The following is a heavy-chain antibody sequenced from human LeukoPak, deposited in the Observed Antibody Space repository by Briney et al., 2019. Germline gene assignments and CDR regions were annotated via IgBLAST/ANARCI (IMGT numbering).Heavy chain of an antibody. CDR3: ARDIRAGFDY. Sequence: PGGSLRLSCAASGFTFDDYAMHWVRQAPGKGLEWVSGISWNSGSIGYADSVKGRFTISRDNSKNTLYLQMNSLRVEDTAVYYCARDIRAGFDYWGQGTLVTVSS. J-gene: IGHJ4*02. CDR2: ISWNSGSI. CDR1: GFTFDDYA. V-gene: IGHV3-9*01.